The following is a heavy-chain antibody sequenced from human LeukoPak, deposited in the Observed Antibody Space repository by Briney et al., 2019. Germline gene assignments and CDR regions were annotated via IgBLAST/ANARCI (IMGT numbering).Heavy chain of an antibody. J-gene: IGHJ4*02. D-gene: IGHD3-3*01. CDR1: GFTFGKYW. CDR2: IKLDGSEK. V-gene: IGHV3-7*03. CDR3: ARDQYDTWSRRGNFDS. Sequence: GGSLRLSCVASGFTFGKYWMSWVRRAPGKGLEWVANIKLDGSEKNYVDSEKGRFTISRDNTKNSLYLQMNSLRAEDTAVFYCARDQYDTWSRRGNFDSWGQGTLVIVSS.